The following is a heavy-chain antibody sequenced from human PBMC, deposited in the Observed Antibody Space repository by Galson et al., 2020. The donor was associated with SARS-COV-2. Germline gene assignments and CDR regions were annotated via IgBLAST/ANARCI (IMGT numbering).Heavy chain of an antibody. CDR3: AKDRGNDYGDQLDY. Sequence: GGSLRLSCAASGFTFSRNAMSWVRQAPGKGLEWVSSISGSGSSTYYAYSVKGRFTISRDNPKNTLYLQMNSLRAEDTAVYYCAKDRGNDYGDQLDYWGQGTLVTVSS. CDR1: GFTFSRNA. J-gene: IGHJ4*02. CDR2: ISGSGSST. V-gene: IGHV3-23*01. D-gene: IGHD4-17*01.